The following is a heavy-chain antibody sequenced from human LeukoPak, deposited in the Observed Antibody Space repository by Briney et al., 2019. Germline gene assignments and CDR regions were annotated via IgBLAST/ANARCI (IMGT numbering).Heavy chain of an antibody. CDR1: GFTFSSYW. Sequence: GGSLRLSCAASGFTFSSYWMSWVRQAPGKGLEWVANIKQGGSEKYYVDSVKGRFTITRDNAKNSLYLQMNSLRAEDTAVYFCAREGSGYYIDHWGQGTLVTVSS. CDR2: IKQGGSEK. CDR3: AREGSGYYIDH. J-gene: IGHJ4*02. V-gene: IGHV3-7*01. D-gene: IGHD3-22*01.